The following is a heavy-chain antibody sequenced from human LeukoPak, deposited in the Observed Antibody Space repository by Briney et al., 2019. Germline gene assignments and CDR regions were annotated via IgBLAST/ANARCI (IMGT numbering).Heavy chain of an antibody. J-gene: IGHJ4*02. D-gene: IGHD1-26*01. V-gene: IGHV4-31*03. CDR3: ARDDGTGYSGSYYFDY. Sequence: TSQTLSLTCTVSGGSISSGGYYWSWIRQHPGKGLEWIGYIYYSGSTYYNPSLKSRVTISVDTSKNQFSLKLSSVTAADTAVYYCARDDGTGYSGSYYFDYWGQGTLVTVSS. CDR2: IYYSGST. CDR1: GGSISSGGYY.